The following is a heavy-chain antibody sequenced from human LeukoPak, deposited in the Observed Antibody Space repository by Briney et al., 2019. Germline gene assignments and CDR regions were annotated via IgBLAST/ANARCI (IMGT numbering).Heavy chain of an antibody. V-gene: IGHV3-74*01. D-gene: IGHD6-19*01. Sequence: PGGSPRLSCAASGFTFSKYWMLWVRQAPGKGLKSVSRINTDGTVTTYADSVKGRFTVSRDNADNTMFLQMNSVRDEDTAVYYCATKQWLAPPPDSWGQGTPVTVSS. J-gene: IGHJ4*02. CDR1: GFTFSKYW. CDR2: INTDGTVT. CDR3: ATKQWLAPPPDS.